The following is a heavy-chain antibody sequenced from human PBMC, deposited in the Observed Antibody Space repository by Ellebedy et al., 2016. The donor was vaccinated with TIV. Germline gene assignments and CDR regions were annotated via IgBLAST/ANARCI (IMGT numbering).Heavy chain of an antibody. CDR1: GFSFSNYA. CDR3: ARGGYCSRTSCAPADAFQV. CDR2: MWSDGGNK. Sequence: PGGSLRLSCVASGFSFSNYAMHWVRQAPGKGLEWAAGMWSDGGNKYYADALKGRSTISGDKSKNTLFLQVNSLRAEDTAVHYCARGGYCSRTSCAPADAFQVWGRGTRVAVSS. D-gene: IGHD2-2*01. V-gene: IGHV3-33*01. J-gene: IGHJ3*01.